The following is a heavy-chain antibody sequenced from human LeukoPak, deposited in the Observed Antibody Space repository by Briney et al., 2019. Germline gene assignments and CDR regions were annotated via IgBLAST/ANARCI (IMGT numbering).Heavy chain of an antibody. CDR2: ISGSDGDT. V-gene: IGHV3-23*01. D-gene: IGHD3-22*01. CDR3: AKDGYYDSSAYYYVRYFDL. J-gene: IGHJ2*01. Sequence: PGGSLRLSCAASEFTFSSYSMNWVRQAPGKGLEWVSTISGSDGDTYYADSVKGRFTISRDKSKNTLYLQMNSLRAEDTAVYYCAKDGYYDSSAYYYVRYFDLWGRGTLVTVSS. CDR1: EFTFSSYS.